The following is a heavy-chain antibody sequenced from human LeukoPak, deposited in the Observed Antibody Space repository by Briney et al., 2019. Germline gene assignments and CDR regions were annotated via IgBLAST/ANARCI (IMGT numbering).Heavy chain of an antibody. V-gene: IGHV1-2*04. CDR2: INPNSGGT. CDR3: ARVTEYCSGGSCHPRGAFDI. J-gene: IGHJ3*02. CDR1: GYTFTGYY. D-gene: IGHD2-15*01. Sequence: ASVKVSCKASGYTFTGYYMHWVRQAPGQGLEWMGWINPNSGGTNYAQKFQGWVTMTRDTSINTAYMELRSLRSDDTAVYYCARVTEYCSGGSCHPRGAFDIWGQGTMVTVSS.